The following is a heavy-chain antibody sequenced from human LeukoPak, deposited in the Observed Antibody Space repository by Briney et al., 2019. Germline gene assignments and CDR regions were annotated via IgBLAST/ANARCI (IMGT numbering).Heavy chain of an antibody. Sequence: KPSETLSLTCAVYGGSFSGYYWSWIRQPPGKGLEWIGEINHSGSTNYNPSLKSRVTTSVDTSKNQFSLKLSSVTAADTAVYYCAGLRTFDYWGQGTLVTVSS. J-gene: IGHJ4*02. V-gene: IGHV4-34*01. D-gene: IGHD1-7*01. CDR1: GGSFSGYY. CDR2: INHSGST. CDR3: AGLRTFDY.